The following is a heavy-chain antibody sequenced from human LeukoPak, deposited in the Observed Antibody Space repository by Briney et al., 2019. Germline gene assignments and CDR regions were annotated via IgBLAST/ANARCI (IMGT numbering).Heavy chain of an antibody. CDR2: IYYSGST. D-gene: IGHD3-10*02. J-gene: IGHJ1*01. CDR1: GGSISSYY. V-gene: IGHV4-59*08. Sequence: SETLSLTCTVSGGSISSYYWSWIRQPPGKGLEWIGYIYYSGSTNYNPSLKSRVTISVDTSKNQFSLKLSSVTAADTAVYYCARLGLTFMSPGYFQHWGHGTLVTVSS. CDR3: ARLGLTFMSPGYFQH.